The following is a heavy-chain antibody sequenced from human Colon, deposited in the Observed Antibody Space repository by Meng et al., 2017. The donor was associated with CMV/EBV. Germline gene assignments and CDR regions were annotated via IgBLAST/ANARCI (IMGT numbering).Heavy chain of an antibody. V-gene: IGHV4-59*13. D-gene: IGHD5-12*01. Sequence: SETLSLTCSVSGSSTSYYCHWIRQSPGKGLEWIGFIYYTGSTHYNPSLESRVTISLDTSNKEVSLKLASVTVAASALYFCVRSSYDGVFDFWGQGRLVTSPQ. CDR2: IYYTGST. CDR1: GSSTSYY. J-gene: IGHJ4*02. CDR3: VRSSYDGVFDF.